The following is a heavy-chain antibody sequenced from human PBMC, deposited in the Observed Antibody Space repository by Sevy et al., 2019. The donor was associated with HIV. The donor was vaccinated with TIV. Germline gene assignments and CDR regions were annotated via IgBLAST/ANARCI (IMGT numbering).Heavy chain of an antibody. J-gene: IGHJ4*02. CDR1: GGSISSYY. Sequence: SETLSLTCTVSGGSISSYYWSWIRQPPGKGLEWIGYIFYSGNTYYNPSLKRRVTISVDTSKNQFSLKLTFVTAADTAVYYCATISQQLVGFFDYWGQGTLVTVSS. D-gene: IGHD6-6*01. CDR3: ATISQQLVGFFDY. V-gene: IGHV4-59*01. CDR2: IFYSGNT.